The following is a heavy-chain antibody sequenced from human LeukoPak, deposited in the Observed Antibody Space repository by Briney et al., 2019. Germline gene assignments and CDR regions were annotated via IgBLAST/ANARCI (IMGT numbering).Heavy chain of an antibody. D-gene: IGHD6-19*01. Sequence: GGSLRLSCAASGLTFSSYWMHWVRQAPGKGLVGVSRINSDGGSTTYADSVKGRFTISRDNAKKTLYLQMNSLRVEDTAVYYCVRDIGAVAGTDDYWGQGTLVTVSS. CDR3: VRDIGAVAGTDDY. J-gene: IGHJ4*02. CDR2: INSDGGST. CDR1: GLTFSSYW. V-gene: IGHV3-74*01.